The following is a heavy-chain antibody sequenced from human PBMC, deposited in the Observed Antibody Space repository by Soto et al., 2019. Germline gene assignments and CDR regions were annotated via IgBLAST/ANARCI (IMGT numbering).Heavy chain of an antibody. V-gene: IGHV1-3*01. CDR3: ATQGRTTTEFDS. Sequence: ASVKVSCKASGYSFSTFAIHWVRQAPGQRLEWMGWINAGNGDTKYSEKFQGRVTITGRTSASTAYMDLSSLRSEDTAAYYCATQGRTTTEFDSWGQGTLVTVSS. CDR1: GYSFSTFA. J-gene: IGHJ4*02. D-gene: IGHD4-4*01. CDR2: INAGNGDT.